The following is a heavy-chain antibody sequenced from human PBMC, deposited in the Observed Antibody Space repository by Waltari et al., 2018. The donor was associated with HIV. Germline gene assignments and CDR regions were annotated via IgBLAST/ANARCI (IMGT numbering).Heavy chain of an antibody. CDR1: GFTFSSYG. J-gene: IGHJ6*02. CDR2: IWYDGSNK. CDR3: ARRGVLTYYYTMDV. V-gene: IGHV3-33*01. Sequence: QVQLVESGGGVVQPGRSLRLSFAASGFTFSSYGMHWVRQAPGKGLEWVAVIWYDGSNKYYADSVKGRFSISRDNSKNTLYLQMNSLRAEDTAVYFCARRGVLTYYYTMDVWGQGTTVTVSS. D-gene: IGHD3-10*01.